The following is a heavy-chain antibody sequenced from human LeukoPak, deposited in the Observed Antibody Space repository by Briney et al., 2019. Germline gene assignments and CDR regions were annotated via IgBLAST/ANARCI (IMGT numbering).Heavy chain of an antibody. D-gene: IGHD3-16*01. Sequence: SETLSLTCTASGGSISNHYWSWIRQAPGKGLEWIGYVYYSGSTNYNPSVKSRVTISVDTSNNQFSLRLSSVTAADTAVYYCAKHLTNAYYDMIWFDPWGQGTLVTVTS. V-gene: IGHV4-59*11. CDR2: VYYSGST. CDR3: AKHLTNAYYDMIWFDP. J-gene: IGHJ5*02. CDR1: GGSISNHY.